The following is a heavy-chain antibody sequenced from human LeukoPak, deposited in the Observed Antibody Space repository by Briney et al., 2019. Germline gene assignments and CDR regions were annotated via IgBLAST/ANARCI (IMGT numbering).Heavy chain of an antibody. CDR3: ARDLAPGTYYYDSSGYPRW. Sequence: GASVKVSCKASGYSFTNYDINWVRQATGQGLEWMGWMNPKSGDTGYSQKFQGRVFITRDTSINTAYMELSSLGSDDTAVYYCARDLAPGTYYYDSSGYPRWWGQGTLVTVSS. CDR1: GYSFTNYD. D-gene: IGHD3-22*01. V-gene: IGHV1-8*03. CDR2: MNPKSGDT. J-gene: IGHJ4*02.